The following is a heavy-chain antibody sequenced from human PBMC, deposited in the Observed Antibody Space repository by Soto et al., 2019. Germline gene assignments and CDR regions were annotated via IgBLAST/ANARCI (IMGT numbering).Heavy chain of an antibody. CDR1: GGSISSSSYY. V-gene: IGHV4-39*01. CDR3: ARHVDGSGWHRVDY. J-gene: IGHJ4*02. Sequence: SETLSLTCTVSGGSISSSSYYWGWIRQPPGKGLEWIGSIYYSGSTYYNPSLKSRVTISVDTSKNQFSLKLSSVTAADTAVYYCARHVDGSGWHRVDYWGQGTLVTVSS. CDR2: IYYSGST. D-gene: IGHD6-19*01.